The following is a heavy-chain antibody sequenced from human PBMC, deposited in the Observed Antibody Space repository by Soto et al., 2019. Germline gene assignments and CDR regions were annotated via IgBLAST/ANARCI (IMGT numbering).Heavy chain of an antibody. CDR2: ISNSGSA. Sequence: SETLSLTCTVSGVSMNNYYWSWIRQPPGKGLEWIGHISNSGSANYIPSLKRRVTISVDTSRNQVSLQLRSVTTADPAVYFFARMSAGTRGTPMVSFLDYWGQETMVTVSS. V-gene: IGHV4-59*01. J-gene: IGHJ4*02. CDR1: GVSMNNYY. D-gene: IGHD5-18*01. CDR3: ARMSAGTRGTPMVSFLDY.